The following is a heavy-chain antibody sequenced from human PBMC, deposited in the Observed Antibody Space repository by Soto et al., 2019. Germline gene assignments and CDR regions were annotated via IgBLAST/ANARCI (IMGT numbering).Heavy chain of an antibody. V-gene: IGHV3-15*01. CDR1: GVGFSTSW. Sequence: EVQLVESGGGLVPPGGSLRLSCAASGVGFSTSWMSWVRQAPGKGLEWVGRILSKNDGGTTDYPAPVKGRFIISRDDSKNELYLQMNGLKTEDTAVYYCSTYDYVWGTYRVRWAYWGHGTLVTVSS. D-gene: IGHD3-16*02. J-gene: IGHJ4*01. CDR2: ILSKNDGGTT. CDR3: STYDYVWGTYRVRWAY.